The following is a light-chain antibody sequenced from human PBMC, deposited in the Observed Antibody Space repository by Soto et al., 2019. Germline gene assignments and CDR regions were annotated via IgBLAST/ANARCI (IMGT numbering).Light chain of an antibody. Sequence: QSALTQPASVSGSPGQSITISCTGTNSDVESYNLVSWFRQHPGEAPKLIVYEGTKRPSGVSNRFSGSKSGNPASLTISGLQAEDEADYYCCSYAGGYIYVFGSGTKLTVL. CDR1: NSDVESYNL. J-gene: IGLJ1*01. CDR3: CSYAGGYIYV. V-gene: IGLV2-23*01. CDR2: EGT.